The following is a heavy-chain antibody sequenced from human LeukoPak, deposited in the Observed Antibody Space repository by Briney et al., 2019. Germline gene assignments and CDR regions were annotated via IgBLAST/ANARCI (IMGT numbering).Heavy chain of an antibody. CDR3: AKDLRYCSSTSCYFVY. J-gene: IGHJ4*02. V-gene: IGHV3-23*01. CDR1: GFTFSSYA. D-gene: IGHD2-2*01. Sequence: GASLRLSCAASGFTFSSYAMSWVRQAPGKGLEWVSAISGSGGSTYYADSVKGRFTISRDNSKNTLYLQMNSLRAEDTAVYYCAKDLRYCSSTSCYFVYWGQGTLVTVSS. CDR2: ISGSGGST.